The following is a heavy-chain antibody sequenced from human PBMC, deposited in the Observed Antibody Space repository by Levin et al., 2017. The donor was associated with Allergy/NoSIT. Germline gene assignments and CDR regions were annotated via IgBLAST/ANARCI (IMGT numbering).Heavy chain of an antibody. CDR3: ATIVEMATISTDY. CDR2: ISYDGSNK. CDR1: GFTFSSYG. V-gene: IGHV3-30*03. D-gene: IGHD5-24*01. J-gene: IGHJ4*02. Sequence: PGGSLRLSCAASGFTFSSYGMHWVRQAPGKGLEWVAVISYDGSNKYYADSVKGRFTISRDNSKNTLYLQMNSLRAEDTAVYYCATIVEMATISTDYWGQGTLVTVSS.